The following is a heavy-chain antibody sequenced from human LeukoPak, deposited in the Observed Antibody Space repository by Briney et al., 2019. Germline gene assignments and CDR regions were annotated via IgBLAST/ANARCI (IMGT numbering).Heavy chain of an antibody. V-gene: IGHV3-20*04. CDR1: GFTFDDYG. CDR2: INWNGGST. Sequence: GGSLRLSCAASGFTFDDYGMSWVRQAPRKGLEWVSGINWNGGSTGYADSVKGRFTISRDNAKNSLYLQMNSLRAEDTALYYCARAISSSWYSYYYYYYMDVWGKGTTVTVSS. CDR3: ARAISSSWYSYYYYYYMDV. D-gene: IGHD6-13*01. J-gene: IGHJ6*03.